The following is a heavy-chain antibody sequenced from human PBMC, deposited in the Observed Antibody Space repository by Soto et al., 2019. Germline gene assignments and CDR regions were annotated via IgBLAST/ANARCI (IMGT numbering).Heavy chain of an antibody. Sequence: ASVKVSCKASGYTFTSYAMHWVRQAPGQRLEWMGWINAGNGNTKYSQKFQGRVTITRDTSASTAYMELSSLRSEDTAVYYCARAHIVVVTAIDYWGQGTLVTVSS. CDR3: ARAHIVVVTAIDY. CDR2: INAGNGNT. J-gene: IGHJ4*02. V-gene: IGHV1-3*01. D-gene: IGHD2-21*02. CDR1: GYTFTSYA.